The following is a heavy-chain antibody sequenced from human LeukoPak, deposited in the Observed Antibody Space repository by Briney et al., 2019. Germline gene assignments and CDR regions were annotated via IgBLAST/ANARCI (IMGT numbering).Heavy chain of an antibody. Sequence: SETLSLTCTVSGGSINSYYWSWIRQPPGKGLESIGYMHYSGSTDYNPSLKSRVTISLDTSKNQFSLKLGSVTAADTAVYYCARGGGGEWFGTFDYWGQGTLVTVSS. D-gene: IGHD3-10*01. V-gene: IGHV4-59*01. J-gene: IGHJ4*02. CDR3: ARGGGGEWFGTFDY. CDR1: GGSINSYY. CDR2: MHYSGST.